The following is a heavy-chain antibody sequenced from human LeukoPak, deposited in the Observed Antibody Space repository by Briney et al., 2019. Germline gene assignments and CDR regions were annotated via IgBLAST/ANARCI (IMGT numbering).Heavy chain of an antibody. J-gene: IGHJ4*02. V-gene: IGHV1-2*02. CDR1: GYSFTDYH. Sequence: ASVKVSCKASGYSFTDYHIHWVRQAPGQGLEWMGWIRPNTGGTYYAQNFQGRVTMTWDTSISTVYMDLIMLRSDDTAVYYCARDMVWGSYYDSSGYYLDHWGQGTLVTVSS. D-gene: IGHD3-22*01. CDR3: ARDMVWGSYYDSSGYYLDH. CDR2: IRPNTGGT.